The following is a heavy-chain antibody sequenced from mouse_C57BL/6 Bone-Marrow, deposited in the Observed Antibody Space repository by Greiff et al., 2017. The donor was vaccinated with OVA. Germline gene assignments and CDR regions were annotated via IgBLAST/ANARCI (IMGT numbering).Heavy chain of an antibody. Sequence: QVHVKQSGAELARPGASVKLSCKASGYTFTSYGISWVKQRTGQGLEWIGEIYPRSGNTYYNEKFKGKATLTADKSSSTAYMELRSLTSEDSAVYFCASPSLYYFDYWGQGTTLTVSS. CDR2: IYPRSGNT. CDR1: GYTFTSYG. CDR3: ASPSLYYFDY. V-gene: IGHV1-81*01. J-gene: IGHJ2*01.